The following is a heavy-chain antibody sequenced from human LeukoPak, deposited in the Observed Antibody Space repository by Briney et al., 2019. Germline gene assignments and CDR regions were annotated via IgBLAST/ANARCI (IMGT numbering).Heavy chain of an antibody. CDR2: INHSGST. J-gene: IGHJ6*02. D-gene: IGHD5-18*01. CDR1: GGSFSGYY. Sequence: SETLSLTCAVYGGSFSGYYWSWIRQPPGKGLEWIGEINHSGSTNYNPSLKSRVTISVDTSKNQFSLKLSSVTAADTAVYYCARGRRAAMAKNYYYYGMDVWGQGTTVTVPS. V-gene: IGHV4-34*01. CDR3: ARGRRAAMAKNYYYYGMDV.